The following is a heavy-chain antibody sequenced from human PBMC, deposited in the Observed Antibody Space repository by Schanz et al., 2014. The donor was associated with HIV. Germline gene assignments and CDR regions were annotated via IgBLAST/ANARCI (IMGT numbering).Heavy chain of an antibody. J-gene: IGHJ4*02. CDR2: IWYDGSKK. Sequence: QVQLVESGGGVVQPGRSLRLSCAASGFTFRNYGMHWVRQAPGKGLEWVAVIWYDGSKKYYGDSVKGRFNISRDNSKNTLYLQVNSLGAEDTAVYYCARAGAHWTSCFDYWGQGTLVTVSS. V-gene: IGHV3-33*01. CDR1: GFTFRNYG. D-gene: IGHD1-1*01. CDR3: ARAGAHWTSCFDY.